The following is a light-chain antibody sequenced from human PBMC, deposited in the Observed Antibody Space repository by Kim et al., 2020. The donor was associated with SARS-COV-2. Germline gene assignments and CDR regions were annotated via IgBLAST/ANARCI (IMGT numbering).Light chain of an antibody. Sequence: SSELTQDPAVSVALGQTVTITCQGDSLRNYFASWYQQKPGQAPLLVIYGKNDRPSGIPDRFSGSTSGNTASLTITGAQAEDESDYYCKSRDSSGNLWVFGGGTQLTVL. J-gene: IGLJ3*02. CDR1: SLRNYF. CDR2: GKN. V-gene: IGLV3-19*01. CDR3: KSRDSSGNLWV.